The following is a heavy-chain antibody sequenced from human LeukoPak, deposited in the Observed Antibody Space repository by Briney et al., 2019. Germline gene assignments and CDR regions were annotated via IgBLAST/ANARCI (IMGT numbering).Heavy chain of an antibody. V-gene: IGHV3-9*01. D-gene: IGHD3-3*01. CDR3: AKVGWSGYHYYGMDV. Sequence: PGGSLRLSCAASGFTFDDYAMHWVRQAPGKGLEWVSGISWNSGSIGHADSVKGRFTISRDNAKSSLYLQMNSLRAEDTALYYCAKVGWSGYHYYGMDVWGQGTTVTVSS. J-gene: IGHJ6*02. CDR2: ISWNSGSI. CDR1: GFTFDDYA.